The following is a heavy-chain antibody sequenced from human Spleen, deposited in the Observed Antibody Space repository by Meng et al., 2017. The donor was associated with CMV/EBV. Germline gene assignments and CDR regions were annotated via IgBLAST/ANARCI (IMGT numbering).Heavy chain of an antibody. CDR3: AREGGVGNYAPGGYGMDV. CDR1: GGTFSSYA. V-gene: IGHV1-69*05. J-gene: IGHJ6*02. CDR2: IIPIFGTA. D-gene: IGHD4-11*01. Sequence: SVKVSCKASGGTFSSYAISWVRQAPGQGLEWMGGIIPIFGTANYAQKFQGRVTITTDESTSTAYMELSSLRSEDTAVYYCAREGGVGNYAPGGYGMDVWGQGTTVTVSS.